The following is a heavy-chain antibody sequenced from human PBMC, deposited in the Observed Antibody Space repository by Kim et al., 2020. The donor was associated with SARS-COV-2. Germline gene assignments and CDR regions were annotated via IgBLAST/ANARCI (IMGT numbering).Heavy chain of an antibody. V-gene: IGHV3-7*03. CDR1: GITFSNYW. J-gene: IGHJ5*02. CDR3: ATYDTTKGWLDP. D-gene: IGHD3-3*01. Sequence: LSLTCATSGITFSNYWMCWVRQAPGKGLEWVAIIKTDGSDKYYVDSVKGRFTISRDNAKNSLYLQMSSLRAEDTAIYYCATYDTTKGWLDPWGQGTLVTVSS. CDR2: IKTDGSDK.